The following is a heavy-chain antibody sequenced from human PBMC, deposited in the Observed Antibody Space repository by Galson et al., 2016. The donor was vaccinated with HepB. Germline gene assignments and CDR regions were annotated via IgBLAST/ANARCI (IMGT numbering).Heavy chain of an antibody. CDR3: ARDQGGEQWLPTASDS. CDR2: ISYDGRKK. CDR1: GFPFTRYA. J-gene: IGHJ4*02. D-gene: IGHD6-19*01. Sequence: LRLSCAASGFPFTRYAINWVRQAPGKGLEWLALISYDGRKKYYADSVKGRFTISRDISKNTVYLQMSSLRGEDTAVYYCARDQGGEQWLPTASDSWGQGTLITVSS. V-gene: IGHV3-30*04.